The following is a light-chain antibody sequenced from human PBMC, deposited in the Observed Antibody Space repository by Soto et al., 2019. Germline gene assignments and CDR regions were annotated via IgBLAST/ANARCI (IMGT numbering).Light chain of an antibody. V-gene: IGLV1-40*01. CDR3: LSYDKSLSGYV. Sequence: QSVLTQPPSVSGGPGQRLTLSCTGSSSNIGAGYDVHWYQQLPGAAPKVVIYGNTNRPSGVPDRFSGSKSGPSASLVITGLQAEDEADYYCLSYDKSLSGYVFGAGTKVTVL. CDR1: SSNIGAGYD. CDR2: GNT. J-gene: IGLJ1*01.